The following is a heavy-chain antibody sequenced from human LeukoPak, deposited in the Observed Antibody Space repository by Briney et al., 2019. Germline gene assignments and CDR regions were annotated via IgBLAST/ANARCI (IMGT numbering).Heavy chain of an antibody. CDR2: IRDDGSNK. CDR3: AKDGYGSGSNLDY. J-gene: IGHJ4*02. Sequence: PGGSLRLSCAASRFTFSSYGMHWVRQAPGKGLEWVAFIRDDGSNKYYADSVKGRFTISRDNSKNTLYLQMNSLRAEDTAFYYCAKDGYGSGSNLDYWGQGTLVTVSS. V-gene: IGHV3-30*02. CDR1: RFTFSSYG. D-gene: IGHD3-10*01.